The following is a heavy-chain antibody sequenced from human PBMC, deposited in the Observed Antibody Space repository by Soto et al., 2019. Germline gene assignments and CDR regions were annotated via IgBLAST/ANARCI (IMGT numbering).Heavy chain of an antibody. D-gene: IGHD3-10*01. CDR3: ARDHYGSGSYNY. CDR1: GGSISSGDYY. Sequence: PSETLSLTCTVSGGSISSGDYYWSWIRQHPGKGLEWIGYIYYSGSTYYNPSLKSRVTISVDTSKNQFSLKLSSVTAADTAVYYCARDHYGSGSYNYWGQGTLVTVSS. CDR2: IYYSGST. V-gene: IGHV4-30-4*01. J-gene: IGHJ4*02.